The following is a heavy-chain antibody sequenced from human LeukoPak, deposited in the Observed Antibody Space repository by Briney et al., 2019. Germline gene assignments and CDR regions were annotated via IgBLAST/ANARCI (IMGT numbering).Heavy chain of an antibody. D-gene: IGHD3-3*01. CDR1: GFTLSNYW. J-gene: IGHJ6*03. CDR3: ARDGYEPVGDFWSGYLHNYYYYYYMDV. Sequence: GGSLRLSCTASGFTLSNYWMTWVRQAPGKGLEWVANIKQDGSEKYYVDSVKGRFTISRDNAKNSLYLQMNSLRAEDTAVYYCARDGYEPVGDFWSGYLHNYYYYYYMDVWGKGTTVTVSS. CDR2: IKQDGSEK. V-gene: IGHV3-7*01.